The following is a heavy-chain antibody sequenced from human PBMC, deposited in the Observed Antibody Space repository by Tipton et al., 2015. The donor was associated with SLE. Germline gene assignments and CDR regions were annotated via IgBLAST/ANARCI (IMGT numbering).Heavy chain of an antibody. V-gene: IGHV4-59*11. J-gene: IGHJ5*02. CDR3: ARGKKCCSTWRYRFDP. D-gene: IGHD2-2*02. CDR1: GASISSHY. CDR2: IYNNGNT. Sequence: TLSLTCTVSGASISSHYWNWIRQPPGKGLEWIGNIYNNGNTNYNPSLKSRVTISVDTYGNQFFLKLSSVTAAYTALYYCARGKKCCSTWRYRFDPWSQRTLDSISS.